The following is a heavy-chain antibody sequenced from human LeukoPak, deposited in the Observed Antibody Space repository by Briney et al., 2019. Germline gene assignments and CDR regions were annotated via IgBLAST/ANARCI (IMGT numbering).Heavy chain of an antibody. D-gene: IGHD6-19*01. CDR2: IYYSGST. CDR1: GDSISSYY. Sequence: SETLSLTCTVSGDSISSYYWSWIRQPPGKGLEWIGYIYYSGSTNYNPSLKSRVRISVDTSKNQFSLKLSSVTAADTAVYYCASISGGTGSGYVDYWGQGTLVTVSS. CDR3: ASISGGTGSGYVDY. J-gene: IGHJ4*02. V-gene: IGHV4-59*01.